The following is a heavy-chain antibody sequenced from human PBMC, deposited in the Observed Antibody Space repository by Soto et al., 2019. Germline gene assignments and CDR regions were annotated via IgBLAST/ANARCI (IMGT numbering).Heavy chain of an antibody. D-gene: IGHD6-13*01. V-gene: IGHV3-30*18. J-gene: IGHJ4*02. CDR1: GITFSRYG. CDR2: ISFDGSNK. CDR3: AKDYREAAAGYLFDY. Sequence: GGSLRLSCAASGITFSRYGMHWVRQAPGKGLEWVALISFDGSNKYYPDSVKGRFTISRDNSKNTLYLQMNSLRAEDTAVYYCAKDYREAAAGYLFDYWGQGTLVTVSS.